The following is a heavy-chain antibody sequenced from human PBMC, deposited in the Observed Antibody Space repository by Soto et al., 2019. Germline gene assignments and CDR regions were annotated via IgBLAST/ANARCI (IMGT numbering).Heavy chain of an antibody. J-gene: IGHJ4*02. Sequence: SETLSLTCTVSGGSISSGDYYWSWIRQPPGEGLEWIGYIYYSGSTYYNPSLKSRVTISVDTSKNQFSLKLSSVTAADTAVYYCARAFDILTRYYFDYWGQGTLVTVSS. CDR2: IYYSGST. V-gene: IGHV4-30-4*01. D-gene: IGHD3-9*01. CDR3: ARAFDILTRYYFDY. CDR1: GGSISSGDYY.